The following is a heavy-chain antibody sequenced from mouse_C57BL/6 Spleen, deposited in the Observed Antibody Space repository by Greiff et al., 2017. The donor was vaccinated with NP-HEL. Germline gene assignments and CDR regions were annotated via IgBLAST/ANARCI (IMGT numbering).Heavy chain of an antibody. V-gene: IGHV5-4*01. CDR2: ISDGGSYT. CDR3: TRDREGYSKGTGY. D-gene: IGHD4-1*01. J-gene: IGHJ2*01. Sequence: EVQLVESGGGLVKPGGSLKLSCAASGFTFSSYAMSWVRQTPEKRLEWVATISDGGSYTYYPDNVKGRFTISRDNAKNNLYLQMSQLKSEDTAMYYCTRDREGYSKGTGYWGQGTTLTVSS. CDR1: GFTFSSYA.